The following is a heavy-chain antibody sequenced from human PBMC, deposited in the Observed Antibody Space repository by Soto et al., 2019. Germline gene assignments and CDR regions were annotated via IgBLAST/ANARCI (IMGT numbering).Heavy chain of an antibody. CDR2: INSDGSST. CDR3: ARGEGELWDYGMDV. CDR1: GFTFSSYW. Sequence: GGSLRLSCAASGFTFSSYWMHWVRQAPGKGLVWVSRINSDGSSTSYADSVKGRFTISRDNAKNTLYLQMNSLRAEDTAVYYCARGEGELWDYGMDVWGQGTTVTVSS. D-gene: IGHD3-16*01. V-gene: IGHV3-74*01. J-gene: IGHJ6*02.